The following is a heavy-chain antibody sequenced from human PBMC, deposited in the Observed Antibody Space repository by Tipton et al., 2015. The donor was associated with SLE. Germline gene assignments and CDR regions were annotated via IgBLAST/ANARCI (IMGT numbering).Heavy chain of an antibody. CDR1: GVSTSSGGYF. Sequence: TLSLTCTVSGVSTSSGGYFWNWIRHYPGKGLEWIGSIHHSGTTHYNPSLKSRVTLAVDTSKNQFSLKLSVVTAADTAVYYCVSSGYPLGTFESWGQGTMVIVSS. CDR3: VSSGYPLGTFES. CDR2: IHHSGTT. D-gene: IGHD3-9*01. V-gene: IGHV4-31*03. J-gene: IGHJ3*02.